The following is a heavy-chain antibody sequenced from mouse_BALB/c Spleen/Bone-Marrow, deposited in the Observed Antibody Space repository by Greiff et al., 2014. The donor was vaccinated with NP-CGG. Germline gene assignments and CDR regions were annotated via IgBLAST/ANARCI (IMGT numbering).Heavy chain of an antibody. V-gene: IGHV1S53*01. CDR2: ISPGNGDI. Sequence: VQLQQSDAELVKPGASVKISCKASGYTFTDHAIHWVKQKPEQGLEWIGYISPGNGDIKHNEKFKGKATLTADKSSSTAYMQLSGLTSEDSAVYICRRSVGNPFDHWGQGTTLTVSS. CDR3: RRSVGNPFDH. J-gene: IGHJ2*01. D-gene: IGHD2-1*01. CDR1: GYTFTDHA.